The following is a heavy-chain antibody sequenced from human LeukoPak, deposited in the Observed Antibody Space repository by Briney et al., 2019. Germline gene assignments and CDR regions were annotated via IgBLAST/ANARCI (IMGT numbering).Heavy chain of an antibody. D-gene: IGHD3-22*01. J-gene: IGHJ4*02. V-gene: IGHV3-21*01. Sequence: GGSLRLSCAASGFTFSTYSMNWVRQAPGKGLEWVSSISSSSYIYYADSVKGRFTISRDNAKNSLYLQMNSLRAEDTAVYYCARSPPPDYYDSSGHQLYYFDYWGQGTLVTVSS. CDR1: GFTFSTYS. CDR2: ISSSSYI. CDR3: ARSPPPDYYDSSGHQLYYFDY.